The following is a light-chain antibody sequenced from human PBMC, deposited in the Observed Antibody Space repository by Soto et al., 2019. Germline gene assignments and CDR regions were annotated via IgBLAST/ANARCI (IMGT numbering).Light chain of an antibody. CDR3: QQYYSTPTWT. CDR2: WAS. Sequence: DIVMTQSPDSLAVSLGERATINCKSSQSVLLRSNNKNYLAWYQQKPGQPPKLLIYWASTRESGVPDRFSGSGSGTDLTLTISSLQAEDVAVYYCQQYYSTPTWTFGQGTKVEIK. V-gene: IGKV4-1*01. J-gene: IGKJ1*01. CDR1: QSVLLRSNNKNY.